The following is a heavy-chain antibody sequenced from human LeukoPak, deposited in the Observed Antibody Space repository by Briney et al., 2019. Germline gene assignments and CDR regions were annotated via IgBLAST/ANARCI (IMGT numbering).Heavy chain of an antibody. Sequence: GGSLRLSCAASGFTFSSYSMNWVRQAPGKGLEWVSSISSSSSYIYYADSVKGRFTISRDNSKNTLYLQMNSLRAEDTAVYYCAKDRNYSGDYWGQGTLVTVSS. V-gene: IGHV3-21*01. D-gene: IGHD1-7*01. J-gene: IGHJ4*02. CDR2: ISSSSSYI. CDR3: AKDRNYSGDY. CDR1: GFTFSSYS.